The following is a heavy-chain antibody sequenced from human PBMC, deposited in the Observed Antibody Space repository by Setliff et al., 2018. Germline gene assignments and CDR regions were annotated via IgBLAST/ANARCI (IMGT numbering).Heavy chain of an antibody. CDR1: GFTVSSNY. J-gene: IGHJ1*01. Sequence: PGGSLRLSCAVSGFTVSSNYMSWVRQAPGKGLEWVSVIYSGGSTYYTDSVKGRFTISRDNSKNTLYLQMNSLRAEDTAVYYCARVGRVGYYESFQYWGQGTLVTVSS. CDR2: IYSGGST. CDR3: ARVGRVGYYESFQY. D-gene: IGHD3-22*01. V-gene: IGHV3-66*02.